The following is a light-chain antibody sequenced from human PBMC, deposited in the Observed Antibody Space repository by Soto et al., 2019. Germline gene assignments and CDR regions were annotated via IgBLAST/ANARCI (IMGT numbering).Light chain of an antibody. CDR3: SSYAGTYTMI. J-gene: IGLJ2*01. CDR1: SSDIGGYNY. V-gene: IGLV2-11*01. Sequence: QAALTQPRSVSGSPGQSVTISCTGSSSDIGGYNYVSWYQQHPGEPPKLMIYDVDKWPPGVPYRFSGSKSGNTASLTISRLQAEDEADYYCSSYAGTYTMIFGGGTKLTVL. CDR2: DVD.